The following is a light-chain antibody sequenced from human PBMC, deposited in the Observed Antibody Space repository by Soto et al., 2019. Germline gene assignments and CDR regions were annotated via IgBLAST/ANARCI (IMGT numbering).Light chain of an antibody. CDR1: QSISIL. CDR2: DAS. Sequence: DIQMTQSPSSLSGSVGDIVTITCRASQSISILLAWYQQKPGKAPKLLIYDASSLESGVPSRFSGSGSGTEFTLTISSLQPDDFATYYCKQYNSFSTFGQGTRLEIK. CDR3: KQYNSFST. V-gene: IGKV1-5*01. J-gene: IGKJ5*01.